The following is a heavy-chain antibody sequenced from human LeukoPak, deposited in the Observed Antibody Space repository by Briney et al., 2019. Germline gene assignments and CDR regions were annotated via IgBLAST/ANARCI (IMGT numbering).Heavy chain of an antibody. CDR2: ISWNSGSI. CDR3: ARGGYSYGRSKFDY. V-gene: IGHV3-9*03. Sequence: SGGSLRLSCAASGFTFDDYAMHWVRQAPGKGLEWVSGISWNSGSIGYADSVKGRFTISRDSAKNSLYLQMNSLRAEDMALYYCARGGYSYGRSKFDYWGQGTLVTVSS. CDR1: GFTFDDYA. J-gene: IGHJ4*02. D-gene: IGHD5-18*01.